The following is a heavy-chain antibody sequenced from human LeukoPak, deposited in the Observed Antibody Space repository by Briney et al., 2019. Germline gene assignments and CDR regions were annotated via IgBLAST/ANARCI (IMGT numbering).Heavy chain of an antibody. CDR1: GGTFSSYA. J-gene: IGHJ4*02. CDR2: IIPILGIA. Sequence: SVKVSCKASGGTFSSYAISWVRQVPGQGLEWMGRIIPILGIANYAQKFQGRVTITADKSTSTAYMELSSLRSEDTAVYYCARVTAMVDYWGQGTLVTVSS. V-gene: IGHV1-69*04. D-gene: IGHD5-18*01. CDR3: ARVTAMVDY.